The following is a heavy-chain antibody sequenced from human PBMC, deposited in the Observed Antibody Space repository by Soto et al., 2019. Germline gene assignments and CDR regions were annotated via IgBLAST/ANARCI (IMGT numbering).Heavy chain of an antibody. CDR3: ASIAQAVAQPDDY. CDR2: ISSSGSTI. V-gene: IGHV3-48*03. J-gene: IGHJ4*02. D-gene: IGHD6-19*01. Sequence: EVQLVESGGGLVQPGGSLRLSCAASGFTFSSYEMNWVRQAPGKGLEWVSYISSSGSTIYYADSVKGRFTISRDNAKNSLYLQMNSLRAEDTAVYYCASIAQAVAQPDDYWGQGTLVTVSS. CDR1: GFTFSSYE.